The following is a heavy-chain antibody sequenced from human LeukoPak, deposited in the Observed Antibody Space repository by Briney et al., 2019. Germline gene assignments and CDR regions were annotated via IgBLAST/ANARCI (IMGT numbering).Heavy chain of an antibody. Sequence: TGGSLRLSCAASGFTFSDYYMSWIRQAPGKGLEWVSYISRGGSSTYYADSVKGRFTISRDNAKNSLYLQMNSLRPEDTAVYYCARDNRYCIGGYCSNWFDPWGQGTLVTVSS. CDR3: ARDNRYCIGGYCSNWFDP. CDR1: GFTFSDYY. J-gene: IGHJ5*02. D-gene: IGHD2-15*01. CDR2: ISRGGSST. V-gene: IGHV3-11*01.